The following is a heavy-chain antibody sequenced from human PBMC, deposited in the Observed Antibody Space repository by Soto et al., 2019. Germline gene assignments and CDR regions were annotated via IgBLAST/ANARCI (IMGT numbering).Heavy chain of an antibody. CDR3: VRGGHGSGSYLGSS. V-gene: IGHV3-7*03. Sequence: GGSLRLSCVASGFTFTTYWMSWVRQAPGKGLEWVANIRQDGGAQYYVDSVKGRFTISRDNAKNSVYLQMDSLRVEGTAVYYCVRGGHGSGSYLGSSWGQGILVTVSS. D-gene: IGHD3-10*01. CDR1: GFTFTTYW. CDR2: IRQDGGAQ. J-gene: IGHJ5*02.